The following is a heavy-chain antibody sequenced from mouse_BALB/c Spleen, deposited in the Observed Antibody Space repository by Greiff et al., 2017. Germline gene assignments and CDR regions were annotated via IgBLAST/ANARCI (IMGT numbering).Heavy chain of an antibody. V-gene: IGHV5-6-5*01. J-gene: IGHJ3*01. D-gene: IGHD2-4*01. CDR3: ARKGYDYAWFAY. Sequence: EVQGVESGGGLVKPGGSLKLSCAASGFTFSSYAMSWVRQTPEKRLEWVASISSGGSTYYPDSVKGRFTISRDNAKNTLYLQMSSLKSEDTAMYYCARKGYDYAWFAYWGQGTLVTVSA. CDR2: ISSGGST. CDR1: GFTFSSYA.